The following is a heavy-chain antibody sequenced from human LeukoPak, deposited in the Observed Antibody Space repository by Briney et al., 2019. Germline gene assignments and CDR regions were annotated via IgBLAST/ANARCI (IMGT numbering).Heavy chain of an antibody. CDR3: ARYFRSDSSGYYYVPFDY. D-gene: IGHD3-22*01. J-gene: IGHJ4*02. CDR1: GFTVSSKY. CDR2: IYSGGST. Sequence: GGSLRLSCAASGFTVSSKYMSWVRQAPGKGLEWVSVIYSGGSTYYADSVKDRFTISRDNAKNSLYLQMNSLRDEDTAVYYCARYFRSDSSGYYYVPFDYWGQGTLVTVSS. V-gene: IGHV3-53*01.